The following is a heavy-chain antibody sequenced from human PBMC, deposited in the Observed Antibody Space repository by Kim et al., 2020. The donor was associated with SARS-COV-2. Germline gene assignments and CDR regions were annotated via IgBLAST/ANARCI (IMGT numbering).Heavy chain of an antibody. CDR3: AKDQAAARTFLYYFDY. V-gene: IGHV3-23*01. CDR2: ISGSGGST. J-gene: IGHJ4*02. D-gene: IGHD6-6*01. CDR1: GFTFSSYA. Sequence: GGSLRLSCAASGFTFSSYAMSWVRQAPGKGLEWVSAISGSGGSTYYADSVKGRFTISRDNSKNTLYLQMNSLRAEDTAVYYCAKDQAAARTFLYYFDYWGQGTLVTVSS.